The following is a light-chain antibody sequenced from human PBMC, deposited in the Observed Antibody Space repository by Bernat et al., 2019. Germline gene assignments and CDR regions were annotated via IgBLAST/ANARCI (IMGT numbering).Light chain of an antibody. CDR2: AVS. V-gene: IGKV3-20*01. CDR3: QQYAGSPYT. J-gene: IGKJ2*01. CDR1: QSVSSSY. Sequence: EIALTQSPGTLSLSPGERATLSCRASQSVSSSYLGWYQQKPGQAPRLLIYAVSNRATGLPDRFSGSGSGTDFTLTISRVDPEDFAVYYGQQYAGSPYTFGQGTKLQIK.